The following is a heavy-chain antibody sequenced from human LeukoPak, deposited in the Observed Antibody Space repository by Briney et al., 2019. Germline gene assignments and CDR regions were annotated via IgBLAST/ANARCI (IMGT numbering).Heavy chain of an antibody. V-gene: IGHV3-64*04. D-gene: IGHD3-22*01. CDR3: ARDTYYYDSSGYYFETYAFDI. Sequence: GGSLRLSCSASGFTFSTYDMHWVRQAPGKGLECVSSVSNNGGSTYYADSVKGRFTISRDNAKNTLYLQMNSLRAEDTAVYYCARDTYYYDSSGYYFETYAFDIWGQGTMVTISS. CDR2: VSNNGGST. J-gene: IGHJ3*02. CDR1: GFTFSTYD.